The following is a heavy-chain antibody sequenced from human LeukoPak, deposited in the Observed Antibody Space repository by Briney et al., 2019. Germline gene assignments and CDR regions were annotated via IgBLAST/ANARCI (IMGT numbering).Heavy chain of an antibody. V-gene: IGHV3-48*04. CDR2: ISSSGSTI. D-gene: IGHD3-22*01. CDR1: GFTFSSYA. CDR3: AKGYYDSSGAPYDY. J-gene: IGHJ4*02. Sequence: PGGSLRLSCAASGFTFSSYAMSWVRQAPGKGLEWVSYISSSGSTIYYADSVKGRFTISRDNAKNSLYLQMNSLRAEDTAVYYCAKGYYDSSGAPYDYWGQGTLVTVSS.